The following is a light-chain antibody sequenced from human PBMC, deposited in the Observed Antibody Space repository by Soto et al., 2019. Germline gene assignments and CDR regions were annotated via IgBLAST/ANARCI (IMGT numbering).Light chain of an antibody. CDR3: QQSDSTPYT. CDR1: QLISTW. Sequence: DIQMTQSPSSVSASVGDRVTITCRASQLISTWLAWYQQKPGKAPKLLIYTASSLQSGVPSRFSGSGSGTDFTLTISRLQPEDFATYYCQQSDSTPYTFGQGTKVEI. J-gene: IGKJ2*01. V-gene: IGKV1D-12*01. CDR2: TAS.